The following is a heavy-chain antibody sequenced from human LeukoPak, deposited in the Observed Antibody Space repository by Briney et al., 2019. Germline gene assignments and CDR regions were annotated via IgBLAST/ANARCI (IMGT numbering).Heavy chain of an antibody. Sequence: GGSLRLSCAASGFTFSSYWMNWVRQAPGKGLEWVSAISGSGGSTNYADSVKGRVTVSRDNSKSTLYLQMNSLRAEDTAVYYCARSSYSSSSSVWGQGTMVTVSS. V-gene: IGHV3-23*01. CDR3: ARSSYSSSSSV. D-gene: IGHD6-6*01. J-gene: IGHJ3*01. CDR1: GFTFSSYW. CDR2: ISGSGGST.